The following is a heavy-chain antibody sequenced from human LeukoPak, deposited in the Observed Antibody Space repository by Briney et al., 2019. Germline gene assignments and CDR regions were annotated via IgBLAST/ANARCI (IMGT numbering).Heavy chain of an antibody. CDR3: ARQSRLNTFDY. CDR2: IRSVGDT. V-gene: IGHV3-13*04. CDR1: GFTFSMYD. J-gene: IGHJ4*02. Sequence: PGGSLRLSCAVSGFTFSMYDMHWVRQVTGKGLEWVSGIRSVGDTNYAGSVKGRFTISRENAKNSLYLQMSSLRAGDTALYYCARQSRLNTFDYWGQGILVTVSS.